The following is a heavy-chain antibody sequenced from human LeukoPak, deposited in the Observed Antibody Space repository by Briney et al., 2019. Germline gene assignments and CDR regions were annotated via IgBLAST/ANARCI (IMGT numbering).Heavy chain of an antibody. D-gene: IGHD2-2*01. V-gene: IGHV4-34*01. CDR2: INHSGST. CDR3: ARGRYCSSTSCYFPFDY. J-gene: IGHJ4*02. CDR1: GGSFSGYY. Sequence: SETLSLTCAVYGGSFSGYYWSWIRQPPGKGLEWIGEINHSGSTNYNPSLESRVTISVDTSKNQFSLKLSSVTAADTAVYYCARGRYCSSTSCYFPFDYWGQGTLVTVSS.